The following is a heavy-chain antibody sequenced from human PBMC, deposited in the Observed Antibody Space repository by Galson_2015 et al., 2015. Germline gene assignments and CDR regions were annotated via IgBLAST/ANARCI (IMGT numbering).Heavy chain of an antibody. V-gene: IGHV3-66*01. CDR1: GFTVSSNY. CDR3: AISGDSSGYYSASFDY. J-gene: IGHJ4*02. Sequence: SLRLSCAASGFTVSSNYMSWVRQAPGKGLEWVSVIYSGGSTYYADSVKGRFTISRDNSKNTLYLQMDSLRAEDTAVYYCAISGDSSGYYSASFDYWGQGTLVTVSS. D-gene: IGHD3-22*01. CDR2: IYSGGST.